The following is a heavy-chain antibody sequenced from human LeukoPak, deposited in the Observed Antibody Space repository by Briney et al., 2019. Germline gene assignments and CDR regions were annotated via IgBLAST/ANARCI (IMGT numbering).Heavy chain of an antibody. CDR2: ISGSGGST. CDR1: GFTFSSYG. V-gene: IGHV3-23*01. J-gene: IGHJ4*02. Sequence: GGSLRLSCAASGFTFSSYGMSWVRQAPGKGLEWVSAISGSGGSTYYADSVKGRFTMSRDNSKNTLYLQMNSLRAEDTAVYYCAKAGFGEFLFEYWGQGTLVAVSS. CDR3: AKAGFGEFLFEY. D-gene: IGHD3-10*01.